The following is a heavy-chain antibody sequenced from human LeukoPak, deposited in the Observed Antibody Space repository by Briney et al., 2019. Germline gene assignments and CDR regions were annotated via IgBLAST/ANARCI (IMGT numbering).Heavy chain of an antibody. CDR2: INHSGST. CDR3: ARDLLRYYNWFDP. Sequence: SETLSLTCAVYGGSFSGYYWSWIRQPPGKGLEWIGEINHSGSTNYNPSLKSRVTISVDTSKNQFSLKLSSATAADTAVYYCARDLLRYYNWFDPWGQGTLVTVSS. V-gene: IGHV4-34*01. CDR1: GGSFSGYY. J-gene: IGHJ5*02. D-gene: IGHD3-9*01.